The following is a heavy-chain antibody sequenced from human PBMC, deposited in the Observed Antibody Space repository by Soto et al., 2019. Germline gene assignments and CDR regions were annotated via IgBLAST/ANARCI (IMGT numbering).Heavy chain of an antibody. CDR2: INHSGST. D-gene: IGHD2-2*01. Sequence: QVQLQQWGAGLLKPSETLSLTCAVYGGSFSGYYWSWIRQPPGKGLEWIGEINHSGSTNYNPSLKSRVTISVDTSKNPFSLKLSSVTAADTAVYYCARGTRYRVNYWGQGTLVTVSS. V-gene: IGHV4-34*01. CDR1: GGSFSGYY. J-gene: IGHJ4*02. CDR3: ARGTRYRVNY.